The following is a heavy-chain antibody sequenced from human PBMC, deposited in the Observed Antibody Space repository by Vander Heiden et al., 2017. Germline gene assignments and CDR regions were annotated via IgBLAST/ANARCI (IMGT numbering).Heavy chain of an antibody. CDR3: ARDGAYGSGSYYNYYYGMDV. J-gene: IGHJ6*02. CDR1: GFPFSRHA. Sequence: QVQLVESGAGVVQPGTSLRLSCAASGFPFSRHAIHGVRQGPGKGLEWVAVIAYDGSNKDYADSVKGRFTMSRDNSKNTLYLQMNSLRAEETAVYYCARDGAYGSGSYYNYYYGMDVWGQGTTVTVSS. V-gene: IGHV3-30*01. CDR2: IAYDGSNK. D-gene: IGHD3-10*01.